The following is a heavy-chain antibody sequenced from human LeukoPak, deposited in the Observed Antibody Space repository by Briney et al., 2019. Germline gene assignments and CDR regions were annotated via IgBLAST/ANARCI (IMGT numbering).Heavy chain of an antibody. J-gene: IGHJ4*02. V-gene: IGHV4-39*01. Sequence: SETLSLTCTVSGDSISSSSYYWGWIRQPPGKGLEWIGSIYCSGSTYYNPYLKSRVTISVDTSKNQFSLKLRSVTAADTAVYYCARKYSSNWYFFDYWGQGTLVTVSS. CDR3: ARKYSSNWYFFDY. CDR2: IYCSGST. CDR1: GDSISSSSYY. D-gene: IGHD6-13*01.